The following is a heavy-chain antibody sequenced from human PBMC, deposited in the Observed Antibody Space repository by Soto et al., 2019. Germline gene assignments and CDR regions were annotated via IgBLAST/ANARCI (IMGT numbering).Heavy chain of an antibody. CDR3: ARDDNFYCSSTSCYIGVRYYYYYYGMDV. V-gene: IGHV3-30-3*01. CDR1: GFTFSSYA. D-gene: IGHD2-2*02. CDR2: ISYDGSNK. Sequence: HPGGSLRLSCAASGFTFSSYAMHWVRQAPGKGLEWVAVISYDGSNKYYADSVKGRFTISRDNSKNTLYLQMNSLRAEDTAVYYCARDDNFYCSSTSCYIGVRYYYYYYGMDVWGQGTTVTVSS. J-gene: IGHJ6*02.